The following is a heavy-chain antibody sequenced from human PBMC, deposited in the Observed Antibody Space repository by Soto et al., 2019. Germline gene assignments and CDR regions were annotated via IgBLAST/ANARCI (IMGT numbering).Heavy chain of an antibody. CDR2: INPNSGGT. CDR3: ARGGIAAALLPMDV. D-gene: IGHD6-13*01. J-gene: IGHJ6*02. V-gene: IGHV1-2*04. CDR1: GYTFTGYY. Sequence: ASVKVSCKASGYTFTGYYMHWVRQAPGQGLEWMGWINPNSGGTNYAQKFQGWVTMTRDTSISTAYMELSRLRSDDTAVYYCARGGIAAALLPMDVWGQGATVTV.